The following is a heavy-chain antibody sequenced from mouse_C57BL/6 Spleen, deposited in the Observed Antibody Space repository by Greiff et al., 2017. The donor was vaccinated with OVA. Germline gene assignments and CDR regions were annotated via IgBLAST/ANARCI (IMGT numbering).Heavy chain of an antibody. J-gene: IGHJ2*01. D-gene: IGHD2-4*01. CDR2: FYPGSGSI. Sequence: QLKESGAELVKPGASVKLSCKASGYTFTEYTIHWVKQRSGQGLEWIGWFYPGSGSIKYNEKFKDKATLTADKSSSTVYMELSRLTSEDSAVYFCARHEEGDYDGRGFDYWGQGTTLTVSS. V-gene: IGHV1-62-2*01. CDR3: ARHEEGDYDGRGFDY. CDR1: GYTFTEYT.